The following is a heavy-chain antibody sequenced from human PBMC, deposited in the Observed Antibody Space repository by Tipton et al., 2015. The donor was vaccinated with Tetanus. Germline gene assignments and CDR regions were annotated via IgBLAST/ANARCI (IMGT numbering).Heavy chain of an antibody. D-gene: IGHD6-25*01. V-gene: IGHV3-21*01. CDR3: VSGSALDY. Sequence: SLRLSCEVSGFSFSNYKMNWVRQGPGRGLEWVPSISSTSRYINYADSVKGRFTISRDNAKNSLFLEMNSLRVDDTAVYYCVSGSALDYWGQGTLITVSS. J-gene: IGHJ4*02. CDR1: GFSFSNYK. CDR2: ISSTSRYI.